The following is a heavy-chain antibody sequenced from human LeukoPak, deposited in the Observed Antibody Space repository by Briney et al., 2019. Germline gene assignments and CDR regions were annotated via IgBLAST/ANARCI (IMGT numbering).Heavy chain of an antibody. D-gene: IGHD4-23*01. J-gene: IGHJ4*02. CDR1: AGSISSYY. V-gene: IGHV4-4*07. CDR3: ARDDYGGNSDY. CDR2: IDTSGST. Sequence: PSDTLSLTCTGSAGSISSYYWSWIRQPAGQGLECIGRIDTSGSTNYNPSLKSRVTMSVDTSKDQFSLKLSSVTAADTAVYYCARDDYGGNSDYWGQGTLVTVSS.